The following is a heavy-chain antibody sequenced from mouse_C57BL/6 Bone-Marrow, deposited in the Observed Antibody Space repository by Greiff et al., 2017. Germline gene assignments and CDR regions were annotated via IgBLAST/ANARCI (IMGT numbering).Heavy chain of an antibody. D-gene: IGHD1-1*01. CDR3: AKKGITTGRDD. Sequence: VMLVESGPGLVQPSQSLSITCTVSGFSLTSYGVHWVRQSPGKGLEWLGVIWRGGSTDYNAAFMSRLSITKDNSKSQVFCKMNSLQADDTAIYYCAKKGITTGRDDWGQGTSVTVSS. J-gene: IGHJ4*01. CDR1: GFSLTSYG. V-gene: IGHV2-5*01. CDR2: IWRGGST.